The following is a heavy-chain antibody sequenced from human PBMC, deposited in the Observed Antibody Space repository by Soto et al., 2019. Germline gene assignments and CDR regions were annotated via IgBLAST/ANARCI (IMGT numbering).Heavy chain of an antibody. CDR1: GVPFSNSA. Sequence: GGSLSLSCAASGVPFSNSAMSWVRQAPGKGLEWVSDIIDSGGSTYYADSVKGRFTISRDNSKSTLYLQMNSLRAEDTALYYCAKGRSYYYYYGVDVWGQGTTVTVSS. CDR3: AKGRSYYYYYGVDV. CDR2: IIDSGGST. J-gene: IGHJ6*02. V-gene: IGHV3-23*01.